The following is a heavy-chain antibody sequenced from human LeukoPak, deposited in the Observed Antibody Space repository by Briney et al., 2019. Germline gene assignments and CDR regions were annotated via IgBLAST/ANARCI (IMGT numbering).Heavy chain of an antibody. CDR2: IKQDGSEK. CDR1: GFTFSSYW. Sequence: PGGSLRLSCAASGFTFSSYWMSWVRQAPGKGLEWVANIKQDGSEKYYVDSVKGRFTISRDNAKNSLYLQMNSLRAEDTAVYYCARQAATYYYDRRAFDIWGQGTMVTVSS. CDR3: ARQAATYYYDRRAFDI. V-gene: IGHV3-7*01. J-gene: IGHJ3*02. D-gene: IGHD3-22*01.